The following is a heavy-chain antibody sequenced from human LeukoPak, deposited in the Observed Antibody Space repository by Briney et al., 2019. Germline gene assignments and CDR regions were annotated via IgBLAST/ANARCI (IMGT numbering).Heavy chain of an antibody. V-gene: IGHV3-21*01. CDR1: GFTFSSYS. D-gene: IGHD6-13*01. J-gene: IGHJ4*02. CDR2: ISSSSSYI. Sequence: GGSLRLSCAASGFTFSSYSMNWVRQAPGKGLEWVSSISSSSSYIYYADSMKGRFTISRDNAKNSLYLQMNSLRAEDTAVYYCARDFLGSWYKEDYWGQGTLVTVSS. CDR3: ARDFLGSWYKEDY.